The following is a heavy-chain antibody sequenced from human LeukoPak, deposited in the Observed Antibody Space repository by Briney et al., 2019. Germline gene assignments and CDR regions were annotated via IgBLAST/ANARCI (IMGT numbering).Heavy chain of an antibody. CDR1: GGTFSSYA. D-gene: IGHD6-19*01. CDR2: IIPIFGTA. Sequence: SVKVSCTASGGTFSSYAISWVRQAPRQGLEWMGGIIPIFGTANYAQKFQGRVTITADESTSTAYMELSSLRSEDTAVYYCARDDIAVAGTEGDAFDIWGQGTMVTVSS. CDR3: ARDDIAVAGTEGDAFDI. J-gene: IGHJ3*02. V-gene: IGHV1-69*13.